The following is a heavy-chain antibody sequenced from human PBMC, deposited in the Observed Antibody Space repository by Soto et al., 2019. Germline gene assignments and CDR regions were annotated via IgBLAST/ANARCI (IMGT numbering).Heavy chain of an antibody. CDR1: GFTFSSYG. V-gene: IGHV3-33*01. CDR3: ARSPGVTTGLDWFDP. CDR2: IWYDGSNK. Sequence: GSLRLSFAASGFTFSSYGMHWVRQAPGKGLEWVAVIWYDGSNKYYADSVKGRFTISRDNSKNTLYLQMNSLRAEDTAVYYCARSPGVTTGLDWFDPWGQGTLVTVSS. J-gene: IGHJ5*02. D-gene: IGHD4-4*01.